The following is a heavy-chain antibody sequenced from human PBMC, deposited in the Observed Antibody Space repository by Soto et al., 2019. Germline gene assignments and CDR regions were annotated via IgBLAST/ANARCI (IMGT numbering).Heavy chain of an antibody. D-gene: IGHD3-10*01. CDR3: ARDRDDYGSGNYYNRIDF. J-gene: IGHJ4*02. CDR1: GGIFSTYA. V-gene: IGHV1-69*13. Sequence: ASVKVSCKASGGIFSTYAISWLRQAPGQGLERMGGIIPLFGTPNYAQRFQGRVTITADESTSTAYMELSRLRSEDTAVYYCARDRDDYGSGNYYNRIDFWGQGTLVTVSS. CDR2: IIPLFGTP.